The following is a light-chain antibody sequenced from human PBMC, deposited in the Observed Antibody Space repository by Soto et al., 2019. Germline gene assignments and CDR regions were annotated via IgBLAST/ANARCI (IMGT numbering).Light chain of an antibody. J-gene: IGLJ2*01. CDR1: ALADKY. CDR2: QDS. Sequence: SYELTQPPSVSVSPGQTATITCSGDALADKYVCWYQQKPGQSPVLVIYQDSKRPSGIPERFSGSNSGNTATLTISGTQDVDEADYYCEVWSTASVLFGGGTKLTVL. CDR3: EVWSTASVL. V-gene: IGLV3-1*01.